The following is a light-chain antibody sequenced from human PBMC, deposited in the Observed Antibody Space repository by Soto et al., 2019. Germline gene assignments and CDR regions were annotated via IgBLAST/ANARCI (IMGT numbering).Light chain of an antibody. CDR1: QSVSSN. J-gene: IGKJ2*01. CDR2: GAS. V-gene: IGKV3-15*01. CDR3: QQYNNWPGYT. Sequence: EIVMTQSPATLSVSPGERATLSCRASQSVSSNLAWYQQKPGQAPRLLIYGASTRATGIPARFSGSGSGTELTLTISSLQSEDFAVYYCQQYNNWPGYTFGQGTKLEIK.